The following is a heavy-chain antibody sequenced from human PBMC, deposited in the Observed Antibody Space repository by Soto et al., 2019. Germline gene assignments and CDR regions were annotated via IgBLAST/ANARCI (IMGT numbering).Heavy chain of an antibody. Sequence: GESLKISCKGSGYSFTSYWISWVRQMPGKGLEWMGRIDPSDSYTNYSPSFQGHVTISADKSISTAYLQWSSLKASDTAMYYCPSRGPGSPRFYYYYGMDVWGQGTTVTVSS. D-gene: IGHD3-10*01. CDR1: GYSFTSYW. V-gene: IGHV5-10-1*01. J-gene: IGHJ6*02. CDR3: PSRGPGSPRFYYYYGMDV. CDR2: IDPSDSYT.